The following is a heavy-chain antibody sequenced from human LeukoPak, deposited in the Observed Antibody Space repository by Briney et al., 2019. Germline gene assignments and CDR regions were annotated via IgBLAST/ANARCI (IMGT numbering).Heavy chain of an antibody. J-gene: IGHJ3*02. CDR3: ARGAGVTGAFDI. Sequence: SETLSLTCTVSGGSISSYYWSWIRQPPGKGLEWIGYIYYSGSTNYNPSLKSRVTISVDTSKNQFSLKLSSVTAADTAVYYCARGAGVTGAFDIWGQGTMVTVSS. CDR1: GGSISSYY. CDR2: IYYSGST. D-gene: IGHD1-20*01. V-gene: IGHV4-59*01.